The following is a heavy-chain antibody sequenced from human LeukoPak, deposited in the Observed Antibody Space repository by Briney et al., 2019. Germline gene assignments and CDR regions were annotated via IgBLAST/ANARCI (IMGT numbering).Heavy chain of an antibody. D-gene: IGHD6-13*01. CDR1: GYTFTSYG. CDR3: ARDVPLPYSSSGYYFDY. Sequence: ASVKVSCKASGYTFTSYGISWVRQAPGQGLEWMGWISAYNGNTNYAQKLQGRVTMTTDTSTSTAYMELRSLRSDDTAVYYCARDVPLPYSSSGYYFDYWGQGTLVTVSS. V-gene: IGHV1-18*01. J-gene: IGHJ4*02. CDR2: ISAYNGNT.